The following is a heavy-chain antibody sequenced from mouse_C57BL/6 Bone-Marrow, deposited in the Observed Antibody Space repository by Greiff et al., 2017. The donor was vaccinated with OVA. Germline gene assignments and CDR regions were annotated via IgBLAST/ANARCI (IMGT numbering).Heavy chain of an antibody. CDR3: ARCSSWLLPYYAMDY. V-gene: IGHV1-81*01. CDR2: IYPRSGNT. Sequence: QVHVKQSGAELARPGASVKLSCKASGYTFTSYGISWVKQRTGQGLEWIGEIYPRSGNTYYNEKFKGKATLTADKSSSTAYMELRSLTSEDSAVYFCARCSSWLLPYYAMDYWGQGTSVTVSS. J-gene: IGHJ4*01. D-gene: IGHD2-3*01. CDR1: GYTFTSYG.